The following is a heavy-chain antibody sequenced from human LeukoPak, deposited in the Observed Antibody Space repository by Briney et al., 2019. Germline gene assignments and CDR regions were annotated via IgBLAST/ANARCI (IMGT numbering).Heavy chain of an antibody. J-gene: IGHJ4*02. CDR1: GFTFSSYG. CDR3: ARRAGAYSHPYDY. D-gene: IGHD4/OR15-4a*01. CDR2: IRYDGSDK. Sequence: GGSLRLSCAASGFTFSSYGIHWVRQAPGKGLEWVAFIRYDGSDKYYADSVKGRFTISRDNSKNTLYLQMNSLRAEDTAVYYCARRAGAYSHPYDYWGQGTLVTVSS. V-gene: IGHV3-30*02.